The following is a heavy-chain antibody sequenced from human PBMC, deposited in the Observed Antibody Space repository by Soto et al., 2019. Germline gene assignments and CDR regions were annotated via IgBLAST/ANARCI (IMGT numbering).Heavy chain of an antibody. Sequence: GGSLRLSCAASGFTFSSYAMSWVRQAPGKGLEWVSAISGSGGSTYYADSVKGRFTISRDNSKNTLYLQINSLRADGTAVYCCWSFYCFWSGYLPPDVWGQGTTVAVSS. D-gene: IGHD3-3*01. V-gene: IGHV3-23*01. CDR1: GFTFSSYA. CDR2: ISGSGGST. CDR3: WSFYCFWSGYLPPDV. J-gene: IGHJ6*02.